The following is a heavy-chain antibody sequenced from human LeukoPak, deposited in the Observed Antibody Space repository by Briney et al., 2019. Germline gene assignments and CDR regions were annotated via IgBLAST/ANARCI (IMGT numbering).Heavy chain of an antibody. CDR1: GGSVSSGGYY. Sequence: SETLSLTYSVPGGSVSSGGYYWSWIRQPPGKGLEWIGYIYYNGNTNYNPSLKSRVAISVDTSKNQCSLKLSSVTAADTAVYYCARETLRAESRWFDPWGQGILVTVSS. CDR2: IYYNGNT. D-gene: IGHD1-26*01. J-gene: IGHJ5*02. V-gene: IGHV4-61*08. CDR3: ARETLRAESRWFDP.